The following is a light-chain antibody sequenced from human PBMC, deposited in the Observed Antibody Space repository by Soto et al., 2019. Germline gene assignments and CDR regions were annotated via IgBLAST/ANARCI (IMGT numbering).Light chain of an antibody. V-gene: IGKV3-11*01. Sequence: EIVLTQSPATLSLSPGERATLSCRASQSVSSYLAWYQQKPGQAPRLLIYDASNRATGIRARFSGSGSGTDLTLTISSLGPEDFAVYYCQQRSNWPPFTFGPGTKWISN. CDR2: DAS. CDR1: QSVSSY. J-gene: IGKJ3*01. CDR3: QQRSNWPPFT.